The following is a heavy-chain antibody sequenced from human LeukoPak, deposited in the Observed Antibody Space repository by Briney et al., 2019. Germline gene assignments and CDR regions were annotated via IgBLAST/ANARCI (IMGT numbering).Heavy chain of an antibody. Sequence: GGSLRLSCTASGFTFSDYAMTWVRQAPGKGLEWVCFIRNKANGGTADYAASVKGRFTISRDDSKTIAYLQMKSLKNEDTAVYFCSRAYSTGWLGINDFWGQGALVTVSS. CDR1: GFTFSDYA. J-gene: IGHJ4*02. CDR3: SRAYSTGWLGINDF. CDR2: IRNKANGGTA. V-gene: IGHV3-49*04. D-gene: IGHD6-19*01.